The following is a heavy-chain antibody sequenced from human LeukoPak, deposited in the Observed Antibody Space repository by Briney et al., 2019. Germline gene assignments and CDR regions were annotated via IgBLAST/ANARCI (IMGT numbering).Heavy chain of an antibody. CDR3: AKGSPYYDSSGYRVY. Sequence: GGSLRLSCAASGFTLSSYAMSWVRQAPGKGLEGVSAISGSGGSPYYAAPVKGRFTISRDNSKNTLYLQMNSLRAEHTAVYYCAKGSPYYDSSGYRVYWGQGTLVTVSS. D-gene: IGHD3-22*01. CDR2: ISGSGGSP. CDR1: GFTLSSYA. J-gene: IGHJ4*02. V-gene: IGHV3-23*01.